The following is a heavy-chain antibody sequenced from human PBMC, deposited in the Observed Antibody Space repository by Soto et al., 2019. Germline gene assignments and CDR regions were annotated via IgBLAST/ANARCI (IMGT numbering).Heavy chain of an antibody. J-gene: IGHJ3*02. CDR1: GGTFSSYA. CDR3: AREVARSQGAFDI. V-gene: IGHV1-69*13. D-gene: IGHD2-15*01. Sequence: VASVKVSCKASGGTFSSYAISWVRQAPGQGLEWMGGIIPIFGTANYAQKFQGRVTITADESTSTAYMELSSLRSEDTAVYYCAREVARSQGAFDIWGQGTMVNVSS. CDR2: IIPIFGTA.